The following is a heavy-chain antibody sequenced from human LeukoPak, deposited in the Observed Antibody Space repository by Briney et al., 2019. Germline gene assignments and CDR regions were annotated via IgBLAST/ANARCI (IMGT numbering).Heavy chain of an antibody. CDR1: GGTFSSYA. CDR3: AALAVAGFDY. D-gene: IGHD6-19*01. CDR2: IIPIFGTA. V-gene: IGHV1-69*13. Sequence: SVKVSCKASGGTFSSYAISWLRQAPGQGLEWMGGIIPIFGTANYAQKFQGRVTITADESTSTAYMELSSLRSEDTAVYYCAALAVAGFDYWGQGTLVTVSS. J-gene: IGHJ4*02.